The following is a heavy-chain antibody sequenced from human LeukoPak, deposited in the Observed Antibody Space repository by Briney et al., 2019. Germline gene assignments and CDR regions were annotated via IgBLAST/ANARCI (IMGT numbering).Heavy chain of an antibody. J-gene: IGHJ6*02. Sequence: PGGPLRLSCAASGFTFTSYDMNWVRQAPAKGLEWVSYISSSGGTIYYTDSVKGRFTISRDNAKNSLFLQMNSLRAEDTAVYYCARPPSITNPYYGLDVWGQGTTVTVSS. CDR1: GFTFTSYD. V-gene: IGHV3-48*03. D-gene: IGHD3-10*01. CDR2: ISSSGGTI. CDR3: ARPPSITNPYYGLDV.